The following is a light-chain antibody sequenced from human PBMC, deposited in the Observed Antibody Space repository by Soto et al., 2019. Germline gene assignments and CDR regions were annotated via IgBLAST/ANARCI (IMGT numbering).Light chain of an antibody. CDR1: SGSIASNY. V-gene: IGLV6-57*02. Sequence: NFMLTQPHSVSESPGQTVTISCTGSSGSIASNYVQWYQQRPGSAPTTVIYEDNQRPSGVPDRFSGSIDSSSNSASLTISGLKTEDEADYYCQSYDRSNSLWVFGGGTKLTVL. CDR3: QSYDRSNSLWV. CDR2: EDN. J-gene: IGLJ3*02.